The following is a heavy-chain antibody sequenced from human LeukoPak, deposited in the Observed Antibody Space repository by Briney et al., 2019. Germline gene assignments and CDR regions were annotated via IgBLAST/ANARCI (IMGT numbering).Heavy chain of an antibody. V-gene: IGHV1-69*13. D-gene: IGHD3-22*01. Sequence: SVTVSCKASGGTFSSYAISWVRQAPGQGLEWMGGIIPIFGTANYAQKFQGRVTITADESTSTAYMELSSLRSEDTAVYYCARVRLGNYYDSSGYYYYFDYWGQGTLVTVSS. CDR3: ARVRLGNYYDSSGYYYYFDY. CDR2: IIPIFGTA. CDR1: GGTFSSYA. J-gene: IGHJ4*02.